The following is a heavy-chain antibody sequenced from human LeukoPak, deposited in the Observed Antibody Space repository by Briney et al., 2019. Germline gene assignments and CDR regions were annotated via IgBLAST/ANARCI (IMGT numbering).Heavy chain of an antibody. D-gene: IGHD3-9*01. CDR1: GFTFSSYW. Sequence: GGSLRLSCAASGFTFSSYWMSWVRQAPGKGLEWVANIKQDGSEKYYVDSVKGRFTISRDNAKNSLYLQMNSLRAEDTDVYYCARVEDYDILTGFDYWGQGTLVTVSS. V-gene: IGHV3-7*01. J-gene: IGHJ4*02. CDR3: ARVEDYDILTGFDY. CDR2: IKQDGSEK.